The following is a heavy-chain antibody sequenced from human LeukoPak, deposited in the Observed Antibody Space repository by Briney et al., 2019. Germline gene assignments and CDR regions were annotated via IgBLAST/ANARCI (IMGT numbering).Heavy chain of an antibody. CDR3: AKDNGWLHYCH. CDR2: ISSSSNYI. J-gene: IGHJ4*02. CDR1: GFTFSNYS. Sequence: GGSLRLSCAASGFTFSNYSMNWVRQAPGKGLDWVSSISSSSNYIYYADSVKGRFTISRDNSKNTVSLQMHSLRAEDTATYYCAKDNGWLHYCHWGQGTLVTVSS. D-gene: IGHD5-24*01. V-gene: IGHV3-21*04.